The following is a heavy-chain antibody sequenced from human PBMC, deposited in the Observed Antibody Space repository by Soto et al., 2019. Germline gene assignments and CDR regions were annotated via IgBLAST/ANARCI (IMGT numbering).Heavy chain of an antibody. CDR3: ARAGRGYSGYEAWFDP. V-gene: IGHV3-33*01. Sequence: GGSLRLSCAASGFTFSSYGMHWVRQAPGKGLEWVAVIWYDGSNKYYADSVKGRFTISRDNSKNTLYLQMNSLRAEDTAVYYCARAGRGYSGYEAWFDPWGQGTLVTSPQ. CDR2: IWYDGSNK. D-gene: IGHD5-12*01. J-gene: IGHJ5*02. CDR1: GFTFSSYG.